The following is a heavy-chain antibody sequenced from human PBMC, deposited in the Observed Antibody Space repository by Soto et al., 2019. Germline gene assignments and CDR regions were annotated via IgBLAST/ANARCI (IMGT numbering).Heavy chain of an antibody. V-gene: IGHV3-7*03. J-gene: IGHJ5*01. CDR3: ASHPYCVGSHTRVFDP. CDR2: IKQDGSEK. D-gene: IGHD3-10*02. Sequence: RRSLRLCCAASGFTFSSYWMSWFRQAPGKGLEWVANIKQDGSEKYYVDSVKGRFTISRDNAKNSLYLQMNSLRAEDTAVPYCASHPYCVGSHTRVFDPRGKGALV. CDR1: GFTFSSYW.